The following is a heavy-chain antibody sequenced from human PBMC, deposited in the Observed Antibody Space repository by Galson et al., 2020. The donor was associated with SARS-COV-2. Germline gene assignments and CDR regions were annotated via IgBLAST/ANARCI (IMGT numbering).Heavy chain of an antibody. J-gene: IGHJ6*02. V-gene: IGHV3-48*04. Sequence: GESLKISCAASGFPFSTYSLNWVRQAPGKGLEFISFISTTSAVISYADSVKARFTISRDNAKNSVYLEMNNLRAEDTAVYYCARGHGMDVWGQGTTVIVSS. CDR2: ISTTSAVI. CDR1: GFPFSTYS. CDR3: ARGHGMDV.